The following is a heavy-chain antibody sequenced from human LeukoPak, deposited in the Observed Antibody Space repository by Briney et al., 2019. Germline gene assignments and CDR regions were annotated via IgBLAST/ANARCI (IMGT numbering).Heavy chain of an antibody. CDR3: ARDRYYYDSSGYYYPHDALDI. CDR2: IYHTGST. V-gene: IGHV4-59*02. Sequence: ESSETLSLTCTISGGSVSDYYWSWIRQSPGKGLEWIGYIYHTGSTSYSPSLKSRVTISADTSQNQFSLKLSSVTAADTAVYYCARDRYYYDSSGYYYPHDALDIWGQGTMVTVSS. CDR1: GGSVSDYY. J-gene: IGHJ3*02. D-gene: IGHD3-22*01.